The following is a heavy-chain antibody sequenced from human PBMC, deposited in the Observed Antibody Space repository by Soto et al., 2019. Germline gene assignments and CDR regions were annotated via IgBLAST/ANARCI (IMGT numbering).Heavy chain of an antibody. J-gene: IGHJ4*02. V-gene: IGHV3-64D*06. CDR1: GSTFGSYW. CDR2: ISSNGGST. Sequence: PGGSLILSCTASGSTFGSYWMHWVRQAPGKGLVWVSRISSNGGSTYYADSVKGRFTISRDNSKNTLYLQMSSLRAEDTAVYYCVKSWTSTAFDYWGQGTLVTVSS. D-gene: IGHD3-3*01. CDR3: VKSWTSTAFDY.